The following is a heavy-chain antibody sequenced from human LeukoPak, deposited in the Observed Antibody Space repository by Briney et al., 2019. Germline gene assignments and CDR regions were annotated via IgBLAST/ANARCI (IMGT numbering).Heavy chain of an antibody. J-gene: IGHJ4*02. CDR1: GGSINDAS. V-gene: IGHV4-59*01. Sequence: SETLSLTCTVSGGSINDASWNWIRKPPGQGLEWIGYIYHSGGTNYNPSLKSRVTISLDTSKNQFSLKWSSVTAADTAVYYCARVGTYYRSLDSWGQGTLVTVSS. CDR2: IYHSGGT. D-gene: IGHD3-10*01. CDR3: ARVGTYYRSLDS.